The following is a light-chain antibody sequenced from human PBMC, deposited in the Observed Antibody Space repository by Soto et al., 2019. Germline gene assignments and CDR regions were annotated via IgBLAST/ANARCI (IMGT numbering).Light chain of an antibody. Sequence: EIVMTQSPATLSVSPGERATLSCRASQSVSSNLACYQQKPGQAPRLLIIGASTRATGVPARFSGSGSGTEFTLTIGNVQSEDFGIYYCQQYNNWPRAFGQGTKVDIK. CDR2: GAS. CDR3: QQYNNWPRA. J-gene: IGKJ1*01. CDR1: QSVSSN. V-gene: IGKV3-15*01.